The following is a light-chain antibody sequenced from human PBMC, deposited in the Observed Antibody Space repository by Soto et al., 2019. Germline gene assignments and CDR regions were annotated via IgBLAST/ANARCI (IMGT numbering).Light chain of an antibody. V-gene: IGKV1-5*02. CDR1: QSINSW. CDR3: HQYDSYSPRA. CDR2: DAS. Sequence: DIQMTQSPSTLSASVGDRVTIICRASQSINSWVAWYQQKPGKASKALIYDASCLESGVPSRFSGSGSGTYFTLTLRRLQPDDFASYYCHQYDSYSPRAFGQGTKVEIK. J-gene: IGKJ1*01.